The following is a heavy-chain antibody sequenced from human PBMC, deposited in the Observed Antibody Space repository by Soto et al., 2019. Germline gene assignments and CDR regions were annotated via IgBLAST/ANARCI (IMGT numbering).Heavy chain of an antibody. V-gene: IGHV1-18*01. CDR2: ISAYIGKT. J-gene: IGHJ4*02. CDR3: ARDGPPAQY. Sequence: QVQLVQSGAEVKQPGASVKVSCEASGYTFTSYAISWVRQGTGQGLEWMGWISAYIGKTKYPQKLQGRVTMTTDTSTSTAYMELRSLRSDDTAVYYCARDGPPAQYWGQGTLVTVSS. CDR1: GYTFTSYA.